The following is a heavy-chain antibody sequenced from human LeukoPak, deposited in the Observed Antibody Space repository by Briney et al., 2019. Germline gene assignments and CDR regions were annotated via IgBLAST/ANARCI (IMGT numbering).Heavy chain of an antibody. D-gene: IGHD3-22*01. V-gene: IGHV3-30-3*01. CDR2: ISYDGSNK. Sequence: GRSLRLPCAASGFTFSSYAMHWVRQAPGKGLEWVAVISYDGSNKYYADSVKGRFTISRDNSKNTLYLQMNSLRAEDTAVYYCARDKGKGSYYDSSGYMVYWGQGTLVTVSS. CDR3: ARDKGKGSYYDSSGYMVY. J-gene: IGHJ4*02. CDR1: GFTFSSYA.